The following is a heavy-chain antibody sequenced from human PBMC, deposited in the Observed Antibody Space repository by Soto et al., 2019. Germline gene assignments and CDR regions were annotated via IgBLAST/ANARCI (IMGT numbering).Heavy chain of an antibody. J-gene: IGHJ4*02. Sequence: PSETLSLTCAVYGGSFSGYYWSWIRQPPGKGLEWIGEINHSGSTNYNPSLKSRVTISVDTSKNQFSLKLSSVTAADTAVYYCARAPPGGRDVDSWGKQPLVTGPS. CDR1: GGSFSGYY. V-gene: IGHV4-34*01. CDR2: INHSGST. D-gene: IGHD3-10*01. CDR3: ARAPPGGRDVDS.